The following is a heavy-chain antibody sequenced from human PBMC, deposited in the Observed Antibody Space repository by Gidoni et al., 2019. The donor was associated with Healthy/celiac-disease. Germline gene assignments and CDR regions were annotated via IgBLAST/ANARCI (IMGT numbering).Heavy chain of an antibody. Sequence: QVQLVQSGAEVKKPGASVKVSCKASGYTFTSYGISWVRQAPGQGLEWMGWISAYNGNTNYAQKLQGRVTMTTDTSTSTAYMELRSLRSDDTAVYYCATILYCSSTSCRAEYFQHWGQGTLVTVSS. CDR1: GYTFTSYG. CDR3: ATILYCSSTSCRAEYFQH. CDR2: ISAYNGNT. J-gene: IGHJ1*01. V-gene: IGHV1-18*01. D-gene: IGHD2-2*01.